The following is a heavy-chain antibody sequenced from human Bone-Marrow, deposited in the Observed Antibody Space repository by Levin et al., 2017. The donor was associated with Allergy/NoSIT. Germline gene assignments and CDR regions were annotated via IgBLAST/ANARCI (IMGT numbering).Heavy chain of an antibody. J-gene: IGHJ4*02. CDR2: IYYTGST. V-gene: IGHV4-30-4*01. CDR3: ARGSKAVTIYYFDY. CDR1: GGSISSGDYY. Sequence: NPSETLSLTCTVSGGSISSGDYYWSWIRQPPGKGLEWIGYIYYTGSTYYNPSLKSRVTISVDTSKNQFSLKLSSVTAADTAVYYCARGSKAVTIYYFDYWGQGTLVTVSS. D-gene: IGHD4-17*01.